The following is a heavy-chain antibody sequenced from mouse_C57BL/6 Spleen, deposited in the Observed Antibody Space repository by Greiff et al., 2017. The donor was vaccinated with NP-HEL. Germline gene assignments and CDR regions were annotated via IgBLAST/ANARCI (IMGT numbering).Heavy chain of an antibody. CDR1: GYAFSSSW. J-gene: IGHJ4*01. Sequence: QVQLQQSGPELVKPGASVKISCKASGYAFSSSWMNWVKQRPGKGLEWIGRIYPGDGDTNYNGKFKGKATLTADKSSSTAYMQLSSLTSEDSAVYFCAEGSSGYDYAMDYWGQGTSVTVSS. D-gene: IGHD3-2*02. CDR2: IYPGDGDT. V-gene: IGHV1-82*01. CDR3: AEGSSGYDYAMDY.